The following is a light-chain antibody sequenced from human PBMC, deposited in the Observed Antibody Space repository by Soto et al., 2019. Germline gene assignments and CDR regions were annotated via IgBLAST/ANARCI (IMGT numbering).Light chain of an antibody. CDR1: STDVGVYNY. CDR3: SSYTSSSTYV. V-gene: IGLV2-14*01. Sequence: QSVLTQPASVSGSPGQSITISCTGSSTDVGVYNYVSWYQQHPGKAPKVMIYEVSNRPSGVSNRFSGSKSGNTASLTISGLQAEDEADYYCSSYTSSSTYVFGTGTKVTVX. CDR2: EVS. J-gene: IGLJ1*01.